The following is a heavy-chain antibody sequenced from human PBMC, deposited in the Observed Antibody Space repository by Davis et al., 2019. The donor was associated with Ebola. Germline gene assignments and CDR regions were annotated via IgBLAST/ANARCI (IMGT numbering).Heavy chain of an antibody. Sequence: AASVKVSCKASGYTFTSYGISWVRQAPGQGLEWMGRIIPILGIANYAQKFQGRVTMTEDTSTDTAYMELSSLRSEDTAVYYCATGYCSSTSCHYYYYGMDVWGQGTTVTVSS. J-gene: IGHJ6*02. CDR2: IIPILGIA. D-gene: IGHD2-2*01. V-gene: IGHV1-69*04. CDR3: ATGYCSSTSCHYYYYGMDV. CDR1: GYTFTSYG.